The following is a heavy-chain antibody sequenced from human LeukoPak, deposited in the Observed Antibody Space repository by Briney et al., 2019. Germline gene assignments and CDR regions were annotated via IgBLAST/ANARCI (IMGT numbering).Heavy chain of an antibody. D-gene: IGHD3-16*01. Sequence: PAASVTVSCKASGYTFTNYGISWVRQAPGQGLEWMGWISGYSGNTNYAQKVQGRVTMTTDTSTSTAYMELRSLRSDDTAVYYCARAGQWGGATTPYYYYMDVWGKGTTVTVSS. CDR3: ARAGQWGGATTPYYYYMDV. CDR2: ISGYSGNT. CDR1: GYTFTNYG. V-gene: IGHV1-18*01. J-gene: IGHJ6*03.